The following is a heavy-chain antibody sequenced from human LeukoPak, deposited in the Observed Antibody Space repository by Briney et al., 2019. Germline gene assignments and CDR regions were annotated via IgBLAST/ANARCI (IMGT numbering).Heavy chain of an antibody. CDR3: ARGSYYYGSGPTEIDP. D-gene: IGHD3-10*01. J-gene: IGHJ5*02. V-gene: IGHV7-4-1*02. Sequence: ASVKVSCKGSGYTLTSYDINWVRQATGQGLEWMGWINTNTGNPTYAQGFTGRFVFSLDTSVSTAYLQISSLKAEDTAVYYCARGSYYYGSGPTEIDPWGQGTLVTVSS. CDR1: GYTLTSYD. CDR2: INTNTGNP.